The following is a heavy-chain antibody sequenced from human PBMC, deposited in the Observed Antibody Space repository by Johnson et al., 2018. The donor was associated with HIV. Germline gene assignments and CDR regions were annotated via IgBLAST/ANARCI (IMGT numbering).Heavy chain of an antibody. CDR1: GFTFDDYA. J-gene: IGHJ3*02. V-gene: IGHV3-43D*03. CDR2: ISWDGGRT. CDR3: ARSGHYELNAFDI. D-gene: IGHD4-17*01. Sequence: VQLVESGGVVVQPGGSLRLSCAASGFTFDDYAMHWVRQAPGKGLEWVSLISWDGGRTYYGDSVKGRFTISRDNSKNSLYLQMNSLRVEDTALYYCARSGHYELNAFDIWGQGTMVTVSS.